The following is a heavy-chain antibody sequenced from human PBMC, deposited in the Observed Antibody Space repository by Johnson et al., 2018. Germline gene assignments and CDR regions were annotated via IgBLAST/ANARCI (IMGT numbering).Heavy chain of an antibody. Sequence: VQLVESGGGLVQPGGSLRLSCAASGFTFSSYAMRWVRQAPGKGLEWVSAISGSGGSTYYADSVKGRFTISRDNSKNTLYLQMNSRRAEETAVYYCAKSNYSNQYYYYYYMDFWGKGTTVTVSS. V-gene: IGHV3-23*04. D-gene: IGHD4-11*01. J-gene: IGHJ6*03. CDR2: ISGSGGST. CDR3: AKSNYSNQYYYYYYMDF. CDR1: GFTFSSYA.